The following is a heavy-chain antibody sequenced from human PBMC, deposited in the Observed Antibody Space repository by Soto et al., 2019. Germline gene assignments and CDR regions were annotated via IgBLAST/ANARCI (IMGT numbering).Heavy chain of an antibody. D-gene: IGHD2-2*01. CDR2: IQEYGNGK. CDR1: GFTFSNYW. CDR3: AGGHDAVVQAGRRENHYYYRMDV. J-gene: IGHJ6*02. V-gene: IGHV3-7*03. Sequence: PWGSLRLSCAASGFTFSNYWMNFFRHAPFKWLEWVANIQEYGNGKNYVDSVKGRFTIFRDNAQNSLLLQMNSLKTEDTAVYYCAGGHDAVVQAGRRENHYYYRMDVWGQGTTVTVSS.